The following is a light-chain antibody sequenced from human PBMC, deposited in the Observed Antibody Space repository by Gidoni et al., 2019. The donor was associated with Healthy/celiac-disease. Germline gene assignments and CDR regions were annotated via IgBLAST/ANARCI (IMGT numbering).Light chain of an antibody. J-gene: IGKJ5*01. CDR1: QSVSSSY. CDR3: QQYGSSLSIT. CDR2: GAS. Sequence: EIVLTQSPGTLSLSPGERATLSCRASQSVSSSYLACYQQKPGQAPRLLIYGASSRATGIPDRFSGSGSWTDFTLTISRLEPEDFAVYYCQQYGSSLSITFGQGTRLEIK. V-gene: IGKV3-20*01.